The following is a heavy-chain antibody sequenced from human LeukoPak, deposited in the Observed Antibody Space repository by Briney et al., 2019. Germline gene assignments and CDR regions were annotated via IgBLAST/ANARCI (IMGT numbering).Heavy chain of an antibody. J-gene: IGHJ6*02. CDR1: GFTFSQYW. CDR3: AKGDGTIFGVVMAWYAMDV. D-gene: IGHD3-3*01. CDR2: ISYDGSNK. V-gene: IGHV3-30*18. Sequence: PGGSLRLSCAASGFTFSQYWMSWVRQAPGKGLVWVSVISYDGSNKYYADSVKGRFTISRDNSKNTLYLQMNSLRAEDTAVYYCAKGDGTIFGVVMAWYAMDVWGQGTTVTVSS.